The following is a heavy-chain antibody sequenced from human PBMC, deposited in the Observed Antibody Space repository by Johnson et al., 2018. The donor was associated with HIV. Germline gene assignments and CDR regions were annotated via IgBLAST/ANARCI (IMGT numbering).Heavy chain of an antibody. J-gene: IGHJ3*02. CDR3: AKDVWHDILTGHTPSGDAFDI. CDR1: GFTFSSYW. CDR2: IKQDGSEK. V-gene: IGHV3-7*03. Sequence: VQLVESGGGVVQPGRSLRLSCAASGFTFSSYWMSWVRQAPGKGLEWVANIKQDGSEKYYVDSVKGRITISRDNAKNSLYLQMNSLRAEDTAVYYCAKDVWHDILTGHTPSGDAFDIWGQGTMVTVSS. D-gene: IGHD3-9*01.